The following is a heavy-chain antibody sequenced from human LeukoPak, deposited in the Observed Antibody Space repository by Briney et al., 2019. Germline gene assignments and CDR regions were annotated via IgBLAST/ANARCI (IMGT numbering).Heavy chain of an antibody. J-gene: IGHJ4*02. V-gene: IGHV4-34*01. CDR2: INHSGST. CDR1: GGSFSGYY. Sequence: SETLSLTCAVYGGSFSGYYWSWIRQPPGKGLEWIGEINHSGSTNYNPSLKSRVTISVDTSKNQFSLKLSSVTAADTAVYCCARVSRVRKNDYWGQGTLVTVSS. CDR3: ARVSRVRKNDY.